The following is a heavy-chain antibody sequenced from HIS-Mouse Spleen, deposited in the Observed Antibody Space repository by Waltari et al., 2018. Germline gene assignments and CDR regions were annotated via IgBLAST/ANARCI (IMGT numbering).Heavy chain of an antibody. Sequence: QVQLQESGPGLVKPSETLSLTCTVSGGYISRYYWSWIRQPPGKGLEWIGYIYYSGSTNYNPSLKSRVTISVDTSKNQFSLKLSSVTAADTAVYYCAREGLERYYFDYWGQGTLVTVSS. CDR3: AREGLERYYFDY. V-gene: IGHV4-59*01. CDR2: IYYSGST. D-gene: IGHD1-1*01. J-gene: IGHJ4*02. CDR1: GGYISRYY.